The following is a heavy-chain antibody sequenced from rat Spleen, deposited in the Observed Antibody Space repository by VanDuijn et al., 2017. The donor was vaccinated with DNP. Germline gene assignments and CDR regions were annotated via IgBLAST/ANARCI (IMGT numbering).Heavy chain of an antibody. CDR3: ATQGLPMDHYAMDA. V-gene: IGHV5S10*01. J-gene: IGHJ4*01. D-gene: IGHD1-12*02. CDR2: IIYDGSRT. Sequence: EVQLVESGGGLVQPGRSLKLSCAASGFTFSDYNMAWVRQAPKKGLEWVATIIYDGSRTYYRDSVKGRFTISRDNAKSTLYLQMDSLRSEDTATYYCATQGLPMDHYAMDAWGQGTSVTVSS. CDR1: GFTFSDYN.